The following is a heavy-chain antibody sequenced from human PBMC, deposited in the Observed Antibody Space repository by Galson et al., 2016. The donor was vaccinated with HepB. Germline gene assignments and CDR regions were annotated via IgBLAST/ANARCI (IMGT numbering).Heavy chain of an antibody. J-gene: IGHJ6*02. D-gene: IGHD1-7*01. CDR2: INAGTGDP. CDR3: ARDGEFNWNSRAYSMDV. V-gene: IGHV1-3*01. CDR1: GYTLTNHG. Sequence: SVKVSCKASGYTLTNHGLHWVRRAPGRGLEGLEWMGWINAGTGDPQYPQKLRGRITITRDASANTAYMELSSLRSEDTAVYYCARDGEFNWNSRAYSMDVWGQGTTVAVS.